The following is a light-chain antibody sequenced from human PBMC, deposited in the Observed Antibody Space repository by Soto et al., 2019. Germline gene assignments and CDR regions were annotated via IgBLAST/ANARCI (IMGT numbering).Light chain of an antibody. J-gene: IGKJ3*01. CDR2: GVS. CDR1: QSVNTKY. CDR3: QQFGTSSLVT. V-gene: IGKV3-20*01. Sequence: EVVLTQSPGTLSLSPGERATLSCRASQSVNTKYLAWYQQKPGQAPRLLIYGVSIRATGIPARFSGSGSGTDFILTISRVEPEDFAVYYCQQFGTSSLVTFGPGTKVD.